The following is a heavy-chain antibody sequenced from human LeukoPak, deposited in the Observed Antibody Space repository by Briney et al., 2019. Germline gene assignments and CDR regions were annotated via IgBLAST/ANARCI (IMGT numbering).Heavy chain of an antibody. D-gene: IGHD3-9*01. CDR2: IRTTAEGAKYA. V-gene: IGHV3-48*02. CDR3: ATDQRYAFDY. Sequence: PGGSLRLSCATYGFSFTDYPMNWVRQAPGKGLEWISNIRTTAEGAKYAYYADSVKGRVTISRDDGKNTLYLHMNSLRDDETAVYYCATDQRYAFDYWGQGILVTVSS. J-gene: IGHJ4*02. CDR1: GFSFTDYP.